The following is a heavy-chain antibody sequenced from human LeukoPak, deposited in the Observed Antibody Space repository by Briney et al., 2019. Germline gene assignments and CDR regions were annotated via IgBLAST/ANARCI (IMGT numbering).Heavy chain of an antibody. CDR1: GYIFTDYY. D-gene: IGHD3-22*01. CDR2: INPNSGGT. CDR3: ARGRVYYYDSSGYYYVVAFDI. J-gene: IGHJ3*02. Sequence: GASVKVSCKASGYIFTDYYVHWVRQAPGQELGWMGRINPNSGGTNYAQKFQGRVTMTRDTSISTAYTELSSLRSEDTAVYYCARGRVYYYDSSGYYYVVAFDIWGQGTMVTVSS. V-gene: IGHV1/OR15-1*01.